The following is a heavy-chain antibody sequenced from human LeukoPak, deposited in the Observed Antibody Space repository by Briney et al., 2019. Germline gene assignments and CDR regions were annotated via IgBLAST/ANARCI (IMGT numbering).Heavy chain of an antibody. CDR2: INPNSGVT. Sequence: GASVKVSCKSSGYTFTAHYIHWVRQALGQGLEWMGWINPNSGVTYYAQNFQGRVSITRDTSISSAYMEMSSLTADDTAVYYCAKEPRLGIPSGIYYFGYWGQGTVVTVSS. V-gene: IGHV1-2*02. D-gene: IGHD7-27*01. J-gene: IGHJ4*02. CDR1: GYTFTAHY. CDR3: AKEPRLGIPSGIYYFGY.